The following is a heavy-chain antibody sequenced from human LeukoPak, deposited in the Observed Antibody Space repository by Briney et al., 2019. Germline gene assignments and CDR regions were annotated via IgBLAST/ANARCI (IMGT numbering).Heavy chain of an antibody. D-gene: IGHD7-27*01. J-gene: IGHJ4*02. CDR3: AKDRDLTGDRKPGYFDC. CDR1: GFAFTSYA. Sequence: GGSLRLSCAASGFAFTSYAMSWVREAPEGGLEWVLAASGSGDSTFYADSVKGRFTISRDNSKHTLYLQMNSLRAEDTAVYYGAKDRDLTGDRKPGYFDCWGQGTLVTVSS. V-gene: IGHV3-23*01. CDR2: ASGSGDST.